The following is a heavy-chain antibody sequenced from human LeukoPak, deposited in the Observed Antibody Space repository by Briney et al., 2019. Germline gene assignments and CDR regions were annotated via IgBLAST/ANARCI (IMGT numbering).Heavy chain of an antibody. D-gene: IGHD6-19*01. CDR2: ISNYNGQT. CDR3: ARDKDLGAVAGTFDY. Sequence: ASVKVSCKASRYAFSASGISWVRHAPGQGREWMGWISNYNGQTKYSQKFQGRVTVTTDTSTSTAYMELTRLTSDDTAVYYCARDKDLGAVAGTFDYWGQGTLVTVSS. CDR1: RYAFSASG. J-gene: IGHJ4*02. V-gene: IGHV1-18*01.